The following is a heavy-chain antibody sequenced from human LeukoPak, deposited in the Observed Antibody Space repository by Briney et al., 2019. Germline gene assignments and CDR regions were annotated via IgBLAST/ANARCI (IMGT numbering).Heavy chain of an antibody. Sequence: PGGSLRLSCAASGFTFSSYGMSWVRQAPGKRLEWVANIKQDGSEKYYVDSVKGRFTISRDNAKNSLYQQMNSLRADDTAVYYCARGYRTFDDWGQGTLVTVSS. CDR2: IKQDGSEK. J-gene: IGHJ4*02. CDR1: GFTFSSYG. V-gene: IGHV3-7*03. D-gene: IGHD5-18*01. CDR3: ARGYRTFDD.